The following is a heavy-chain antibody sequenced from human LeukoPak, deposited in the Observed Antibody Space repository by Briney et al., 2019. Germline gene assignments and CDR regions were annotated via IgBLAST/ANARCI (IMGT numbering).Heavy chain of an antibody. V-gene: IGHV3-30*04. CDR2: ISYDGSNK. D-gene: IGHD5-18*01. CDR1: GFTFSSYA. CDR3: ARVGIRTTWIHLWSRDQDAFDI. J-gene: IGHJ3*02. Sequence: PGRSLRLSCAASGFTFSSYAMHWVRQAPGKGLEWVAVISYDGSNKYYADSVKGRFTISRDNSKNTLYLQMNSLRAEDTAVYYCARVGIRTTWIHLWSRDQDAFDIWGQGTMVTVSS.